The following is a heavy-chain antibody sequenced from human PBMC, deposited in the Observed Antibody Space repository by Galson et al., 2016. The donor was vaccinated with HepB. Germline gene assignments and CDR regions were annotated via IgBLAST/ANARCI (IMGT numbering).Heavy chain of an antibody. CDR1: GDSVSSNSAA. V-gene: IGHV6-1*01. Sequence: CAISGDSVSSNSAAWNWIRQSPSRGLEWLGRTYYRSKWYNDYAVSVESRITINPDTSKNQVSLQLNSVTPEDTAVYYCARERLRYFDWLRNRYYYYDMDVWGQGTTVTVSS. CDR3: ARERLRYFDWLRNRYYYYDMDV. CDR2: TYYRSKWYN. D-gene: IGHD3-9*01. J-gene: IGHJ6*02.